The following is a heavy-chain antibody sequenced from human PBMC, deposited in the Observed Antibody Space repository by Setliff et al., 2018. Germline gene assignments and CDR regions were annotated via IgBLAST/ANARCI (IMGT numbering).Heavy chain of an antibody. V-gene: IGHV3-20*01. D-gene: IGHD3-22*01. CDR1: GFTFDDYV. J-gene: IGHJ3*01. CDR2: INRNGGRI. Sequence: PGGSLRLSCAASGFTFDDYVMSWVRQAPGKGLEWVSDINRNGGRIGYADPVKGRFTISXXXARNSLXXXXXXXXXXXXXXXYCARAHRYFSDTSGYFYDQGRFAFDVWGQGTMVTVSS. CDR3: ARAHRYFSDTSGYFYDQGRFAFDV.